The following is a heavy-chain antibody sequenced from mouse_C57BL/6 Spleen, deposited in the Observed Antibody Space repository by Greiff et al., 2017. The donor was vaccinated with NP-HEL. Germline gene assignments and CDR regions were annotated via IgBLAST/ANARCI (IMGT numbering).Heavy chain of an antibody. Sequence: ESGPGLVKPSQSLSLTCSVTGYSITSGYYWNWIRQFPGNKLEWMGYISYDGSNNYNPSLKNRISITRDTSKNQFFLKLNSVTTEDTATYYCAREGYGSTFAYWGQGTLVTVSA. J-gene: IGHJ3*01. CDR3: AREGYGSTFAY. CDR1: GYSITSGYY. CDR2: ISYDGSN. V-gene: IGHV3-6*01. D-gene: IGHD1-1*01.